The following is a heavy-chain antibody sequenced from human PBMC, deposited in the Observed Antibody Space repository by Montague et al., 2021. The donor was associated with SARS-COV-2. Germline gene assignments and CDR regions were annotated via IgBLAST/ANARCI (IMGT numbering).Heavy chain of an antibody. V-gene: IGHV6-1*01. CDR1: GDSVSSNSVA. J-gene: IGHJ4*02. Sequence: CAISGDSVSSNSVAWSWHRQSPSRGLEWLGRTYYRSKWYSDYAPXVRGRLTVNPDASKNEFSLELNYVTPEDTAVYYCVRYSGWFYFDFWGQGTLVTVSS. CDR3: VRYSGWFYFDF. CDR2: TYYRSKWYS. D-gene: IGHD6-19*01.